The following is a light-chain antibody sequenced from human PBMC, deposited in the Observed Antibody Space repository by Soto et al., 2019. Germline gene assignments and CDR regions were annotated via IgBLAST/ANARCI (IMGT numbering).Light chain of an antibody. V-gene: IGKV3-15*01. CDR3: QQYNNWPPIT. CDR1: QSVSTD. J-gene: IGKJ4*01. CDR2: GAS. Sequence: ELVMTQSRATLSVSLGEVAPVSRGPSQSVSTDLAWYQQKPGQAPRLLIFGASTRATGIPARFSGSGSGTEFTLTISSLQSEDFAVYYCQQYNNWPPITFGGGTKVDIK.